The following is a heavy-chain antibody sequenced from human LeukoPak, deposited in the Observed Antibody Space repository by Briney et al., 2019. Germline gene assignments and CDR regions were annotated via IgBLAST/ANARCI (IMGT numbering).Heavy chain of an antibody. CDR1: GYTFTGYY. CDR2: INPNSGGT. V-gene: IGHV1-2*02. D-gene: IGHD3-10*01. J-gene: IGHJ4*02. Sequence: ASVKVSCKASGYTFTGYYMHWVRQAPGQGLEWMGWINPNSGGTNYAQKFQGRVTMTRDTSISTAYMELSRLRSDDTAVYYCARGPRIRYYYGSGSHYFDYRGQGTLVTVSS. CDR3: ARGPRIRYYYGSGSHYFDY.